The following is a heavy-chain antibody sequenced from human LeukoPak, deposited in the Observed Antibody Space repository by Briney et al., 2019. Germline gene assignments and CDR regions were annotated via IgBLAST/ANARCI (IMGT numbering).Heavy chain of an antibody. J-gene: IGHJ4*02. Sequence: PSETQSLSCSVSGGSMSNYYWSWIRQPPGKGLEWIGYIYYSGSTNYNPSLKSRVTISVDTSKNQFSLILSSVTAADTAVYYCARDLRGTSCYDYWGPGTLVTVSS. CDR2: IYYSGST. CDR1: GGSMSNYY. V-gene: IGHV4-59*01. D-gene: IGHD2-2*01. CDR3: ARDLRGTSCYDY.